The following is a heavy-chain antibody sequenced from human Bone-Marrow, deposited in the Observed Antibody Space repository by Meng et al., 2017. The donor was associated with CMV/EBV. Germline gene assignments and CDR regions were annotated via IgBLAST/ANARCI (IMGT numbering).Heavy chain of an antibody. CDR1: GFTFSTYT. V-gene: IGHV3-23*01. CDR3: AKGAIFGVTAPDD. J-gene: IGHJ4*02. CDR2: IRGRDGSA. Sequence: GESLKISCAASGFTFSTYTMSWVRQAPGKGLEWVSRIRGRDGSAAYADSVKGRFTISRDISQNTLYLQMNSLRAEDTAIYHCAKGAIFGVTAPDDWGQGTLVTVSS. D-gene: IGHD3-3*01.